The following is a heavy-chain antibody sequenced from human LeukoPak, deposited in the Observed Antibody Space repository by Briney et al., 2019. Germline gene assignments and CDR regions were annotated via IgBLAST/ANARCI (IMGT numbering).Heavy chain of an antibody. Sequence: PGGSLRLSCVASGFTFSIYGMNWVRQAPGKGLEWVSGITATGGSTYSADFVKGRFTISRDNSKNTLYLQMDSLRAEDTAVYYCARDGSGIGNYFDYWGQGTLVTVSS. CDR2: ITATGGST. J-gene: IGHJ4*02. CDR1: GFTFSIYG. V-gene: IGHV3-23*01. CDR3: ARDGSGIGNYFDY. D-gene: IGHD3-10*01.